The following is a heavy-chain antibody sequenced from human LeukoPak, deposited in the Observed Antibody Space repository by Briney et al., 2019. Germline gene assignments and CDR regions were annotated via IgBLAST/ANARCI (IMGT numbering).Heavy chain of an antibody. CDR2: INYSGST. V-gene: IGHV4-39*01. Sequence: KPSETLSLTCTVSSDSIYSSNYYWGWIRQPPGKGLEWIGSINYSGSTYYNSSLKSRVTISVDTSKNQFSLKLSSLTAADTAVYYCARAAYCGGDCYLFDYWGQGTLVTVFS. D-gene: IGHD2-21*02. CDR3: ARAAYCGGDCYLFDY. J-gene: IGHJ4*02. CDR1: SDSIYSSNYY.